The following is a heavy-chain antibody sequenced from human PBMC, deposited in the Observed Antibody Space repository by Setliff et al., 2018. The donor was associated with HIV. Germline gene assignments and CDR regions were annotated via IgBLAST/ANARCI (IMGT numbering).Heavy chain of an antibody. Sequence: KSSETLSLTCTVSGGSISSGGYYWSWIRQHPGRGLEWIGYIYYSGNTYYNPSLESRLTISVDTSKNHFSLKLSSVTAADTAVYYCARAFCSSASCYGGGDAFDIWGQGTMVTVSS. CDR2: IYYSGNT. J-gene: IGHJ3*02. CDR1: GGSISSGGYY. D-gene: IGHD2-2*01. CDR3: ARAFCSSASCYGGGDAFDI. V-gene: IGHV4-31*03.